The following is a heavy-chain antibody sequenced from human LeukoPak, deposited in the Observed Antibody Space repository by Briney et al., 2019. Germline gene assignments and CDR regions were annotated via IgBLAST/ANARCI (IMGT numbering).Heavy chain of an antibody. D-gene: IGHD2-2*01. CDR1: GGTFSSYA. CDR3: ARGGRCSSTSCYEYYYGMDV. CDR2: IIPILGIA. V-gene: IGHV1-69*04. J-gene: IGHJ6*02. Sequence: GASVKVSCKASGGTFSSYAISWVRQAPGQGLEWMGRIIPILGIANYAQKLQGRVTITADKSTSTAYMELSSLRSEDTAVYYCARGGRCSSTSCYEYYYGMDVWGQGTTVTVSS.